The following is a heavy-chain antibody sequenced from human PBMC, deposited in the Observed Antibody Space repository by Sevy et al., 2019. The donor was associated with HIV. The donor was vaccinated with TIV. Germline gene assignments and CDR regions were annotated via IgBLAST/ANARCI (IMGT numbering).Heavy chain of an antibody. CDR3: AKSSGGDYYYGSGSYLNSWFDP. V-gene: IGHV3-30*18. CDR2: ISYDGSNK. D-gene: IGHD3-10*01. J-gene: IGHJ5*02. CDR1: GFTFSSYG. Sequence: GGSLRLSCAASGFTFSSYGMHWVRQAPGKGLEWVAVISYDGSNKYYADSVKGRFTISRDNSKNTLYLQMNRLRAEDTAVYYCAKSSGGDYYYGSGSYLNSWFDPWGQGTLVTVSS.